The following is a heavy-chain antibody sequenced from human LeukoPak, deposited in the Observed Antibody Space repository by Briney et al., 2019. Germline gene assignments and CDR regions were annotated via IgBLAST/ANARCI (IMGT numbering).Heavy chain of an antibody. CDR2: IYYSGST. CDR1: GGSISSYY. D-gene: IGHD1-26*01. J-gene: IGHJ4*02. Sequence: SETLSLTCTVSGGSISSYYWSWIRQPPGKGLEWIGYIYYSGSTNYNPSLKSRVTISVDTSKNQFSLKLSSVTAADTAVYYYARHPGTWELDYWGQGTLVTVSS. V-gene: IGHV4-59*08. CDR3: ARHPGTWELDY.